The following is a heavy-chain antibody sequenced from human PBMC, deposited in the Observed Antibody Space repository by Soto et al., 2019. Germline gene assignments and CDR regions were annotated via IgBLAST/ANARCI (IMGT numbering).Heavy chain of an antibody. CDR3: ARVGQQPSDY. V-gene: IGHV4-34*12. D-gene: IGHD2-2*01. J-gene: IGHJ4*02. CDR1: GGSFSCYY. Sequence: SETLSLTCAVSGGSFSCYYWSWIRQPPGKGLEWIGEIIHTGSTNYNPSLKSRITISVDTSKKQFSLKLSSVTAADTAVYYCARVGQQPSDYWGQGTLVAVSS. CDR2: IIHTGST.